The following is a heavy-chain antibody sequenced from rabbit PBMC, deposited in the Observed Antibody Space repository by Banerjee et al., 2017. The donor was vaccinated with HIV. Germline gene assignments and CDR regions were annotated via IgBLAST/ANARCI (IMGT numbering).Heavy chain of an antibody. CDR3: ARGDDGVIGCNFDL. J-gene: IGHJ4*01. Sequence: QEQLEESGGGLVKPGGTLTLSCKGSGADFSSYAISWVRQAPGKGLEWSACIYTGSCSAYYASWAKGRFTISKTSSTTVTLQMCSRTAADMATYFCARGDDGVIGCNFDL. CDR2: IYTGSCSA. CDR1: GADFSSYA. D-gene: IGHD2-1*01. V-gene: IGHV1S45*01.